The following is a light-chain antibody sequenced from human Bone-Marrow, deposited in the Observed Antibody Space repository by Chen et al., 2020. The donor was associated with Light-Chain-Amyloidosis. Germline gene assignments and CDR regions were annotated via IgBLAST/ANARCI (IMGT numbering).Light chain of an antibody. CDR3: MQALQTTWT. CDR1: LSLLPSNGYNY. Sequence: DIVMTQSPLSLPVTPGEPASISCRSSLSLLPSNGYNYLDWYLQKPGQSPQLLIYMGSNRASGVPDRVSGSGSGTDFTLKISRVEAEDVGVYYCMQALQTTWTFGQGTKVEIK. CDR2: MGS. V-gene: IGKV2-28*01. J-gene: IGKJ1*01.